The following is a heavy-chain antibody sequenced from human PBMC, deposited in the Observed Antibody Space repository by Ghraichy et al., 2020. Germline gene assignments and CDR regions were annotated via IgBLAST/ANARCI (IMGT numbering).Heavy chain of an antibody. Sequence: SETLSLTCAVYGGSFSGYYWSWIRQPPGKGLEWIGEINHSGSTNYNPSLKSRVTISVDTSKNQFSLKLSSVTAADTAVYYCARGLRRGYSGYVSSYWYFDLWGRGTLVTVSS. CDR1: GGSFSGYY. CDR3: ARGLRRGYSGYVSSYWYFDL. CDR2: INHSGST. D-gene: IGHD5-12*01. J-gene: IGHJ2*01. V-gene: IGHV4-34*01.